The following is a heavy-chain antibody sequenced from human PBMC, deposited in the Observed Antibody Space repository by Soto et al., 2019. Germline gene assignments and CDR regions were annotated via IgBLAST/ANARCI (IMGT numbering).Heavy chain of an antibody. CDR1: GGSISSGGYY. Sequence: SETLSLTCTVSGGSISSGGYYWSWIRQHPGKGLEWIGYIYYSGITYYNPSLKSRLTISVDTSKNQFSLKLTSVTAADTAVYFCARDIGRKPGYFDYWRQGTLVTVSS. D-gene: IGHD3-10*01. CDR2: IYYSGIT. CDR3: ARDIGRKPGYFDY. V-gene: IGHV4-31*03. J-gene: IGHJ4*02.